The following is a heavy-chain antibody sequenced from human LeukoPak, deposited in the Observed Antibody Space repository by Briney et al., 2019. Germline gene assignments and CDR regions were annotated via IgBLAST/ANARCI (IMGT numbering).Heavy chain of an antibody. CDR3: ARGEDGTGDYRPTYFDS. CDR2: INHGGGT. J-gene: IGHJ4*02. CDR1: GGSFSDYF. V-gene: IGHV4-34*01. D-gene: IGHD4-17*01. Sequence: SETLSLTCAVYGGSFSDYFWNWIRQTPGKGLEWIGEINHGGGTKYNPSLKSRATISVDTSKKQFSLNLTSVTAADTAVYYCARGEDGTGDYRPTYFDSWGQGTLVTVSS.